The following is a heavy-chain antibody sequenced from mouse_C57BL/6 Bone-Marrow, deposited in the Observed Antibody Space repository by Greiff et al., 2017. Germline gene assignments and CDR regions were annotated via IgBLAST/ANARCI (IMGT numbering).Heavy chain of an antibody. CDR3: ARWLTGTFDY. CDR1: GYTFTDYY. V-gene: IGHV1-19*01. D-gene: IGHD4-1*01. J-gene: IGHJ2*01. CDR2: INPSNGGT. Sequence: EVQLQQSGPVLVKPGASVKMSCKASGYTFTDYYMNWVKQGHGKSLEWIGVINPSNGGTSYNPKFKGKATLTVDQSSSTAYMERNSLTSEDSAVYYCARWLTGTFDYWGQGTTLTVAS.